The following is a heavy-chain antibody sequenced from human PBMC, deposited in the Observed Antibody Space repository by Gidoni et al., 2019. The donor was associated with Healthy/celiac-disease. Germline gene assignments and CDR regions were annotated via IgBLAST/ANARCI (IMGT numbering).Heavy chain of an antibody. V-gene: IGHV5-51*03. CDR3: ARLACSGGSCYSFDYFDY. CDR1: GYSFTSYW. Sequence: EVQLVQSGAEVKKQGESLKISCKGSGYSFTSYWIGWVRQLPGKGLEWMGIIYPGDSDTRYSPSFQGQVTISADKSISTAYLQWSSLKASDTAMYYCARLACSGGSCYSFDYFDYWSQGTLVTVSS. D-gene: IGHD2-15*01. J-gene: IGHJ4*02. CDR2: IYPGDSDT.